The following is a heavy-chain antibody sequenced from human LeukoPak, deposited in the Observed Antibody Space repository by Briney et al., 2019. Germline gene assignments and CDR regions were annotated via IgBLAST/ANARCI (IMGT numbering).Heavy chain of an antibody. Sequence: ASVKVSCKASGGTFSSYAISWVRQAPGQGLEWMGRIIPIFGIANYAQKFQGRVTITADKSTSTAYMELSSLRSEDTAVYYCARDQRTQDYGLGMNYFDYWGQGTLVTVSS. CDR3: ARDQRTQDYGLGMNYFDY. D-gene: IGHD3-10*01. CDR1: GGTFSSYA. CDR2: IIPIFGIA. V-gene: IGHV1-69*04. J-gene: IGHJ4*02.